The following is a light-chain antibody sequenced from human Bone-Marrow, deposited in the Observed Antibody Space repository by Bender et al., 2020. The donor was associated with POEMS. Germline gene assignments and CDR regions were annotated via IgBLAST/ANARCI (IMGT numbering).Light chain of an antibody. CDR3: QAWDTYSVI. Sequence: QKPGQSPVLVIYQDTKRPSGIPERFSGSNSGNTATLTISGTQAMYEADYYCQAWDTYSVIFGGGTKLTVL. V-gene: IGLV3-1*01. J-gene: IGLJ2*01. CDR2: QDT.